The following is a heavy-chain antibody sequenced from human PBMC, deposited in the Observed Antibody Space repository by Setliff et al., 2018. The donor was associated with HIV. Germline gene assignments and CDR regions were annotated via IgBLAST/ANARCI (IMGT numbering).Heavy chain of an antibody. D-gene: IGHD6-19*01. CDR1: GGNFRSYG. V-gene: IGHV1-69*10. CDR2: IIPMSGVP. Sequence: ASVKVSCKASGGNFRSYGINWVRQAPGQGLEWMGGIIPMSGVPKYAQKFQGRVTITADKSTSTAYMELSSLRSEDTAVYYCARNPEMAALNYFYYYMDVWGKGTTVTVSS. CDR3: ARNPEMAALNYFYYYMDV. J-gene: IGHJ6*03.